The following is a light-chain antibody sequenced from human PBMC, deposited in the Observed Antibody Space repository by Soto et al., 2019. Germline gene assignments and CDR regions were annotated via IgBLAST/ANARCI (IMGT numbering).Light chain of an antibody. J-gene: IGLJ2*01. CDR1: SSNIGSNT. Sequence: QSVLTQPPSASGTPGQRVTISCSGSSSNIGSNTVNWYQQLPGTAPKLLIYSNNQRPSGVPARFSDSKSATSASLAISELQCEDETDYYCPAWDANLNSLVLGGDTKRTVL. CDR2: SNN. V-gene: IGLV1-44*01. CDR3: PAWDANLNSLV.